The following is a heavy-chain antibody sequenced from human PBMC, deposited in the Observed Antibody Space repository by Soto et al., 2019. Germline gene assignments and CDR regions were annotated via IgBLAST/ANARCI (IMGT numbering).Heavy chain of an antibody. CDR3: ARVGGYSYGYDY. CDR1: GGSISSGGYY. D-gene: IGHD5-18*01. Sequence: SETLSLTCTVSGGSISSGGYYWSWIRQHPGKGLEWIGYIYYSGSTYYNPSLKSRVTISVDTSKNQFSLRLSSVTAADTAVYYCARVGGYSYGYDYWGQGTLVTVSS. CDR2: IYYSGST. J-gene: IGHJ4*02. V-gene: IGHV4-31*03.